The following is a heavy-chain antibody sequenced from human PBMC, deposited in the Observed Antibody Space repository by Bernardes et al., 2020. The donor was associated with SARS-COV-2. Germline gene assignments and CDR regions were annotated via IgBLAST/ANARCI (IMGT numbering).Heavy chain of an antibody. CDR2: IIPILGIA. J-gene: IGHJ6*02. CDR1: GGTFSSYA. CDR3: ARDKVEAMATEGYYYYGMDV. D-gene: IGHD1-26*01. V-gene: IGHV1-69*04. Sequence: SVKVSCKASGGTFSSYAISWVRQAPGQGLEWMGRIIPILGIANYAQKFQGRVTITADKSTSTAYMELSSLRSEDTAVYYCARDKVEAMATEGYYYYGMDVWGQGTTVTVSS.